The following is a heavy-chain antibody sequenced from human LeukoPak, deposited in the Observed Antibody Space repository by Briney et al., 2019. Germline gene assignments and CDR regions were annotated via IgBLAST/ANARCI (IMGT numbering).Heavy chain of an antibody. J-gene: IGHJ3*02. CDR3: ARDRVEMATIWDAFDI. CDR1: GGSISSYY. V-gene: IGHV4-59*01. Sequence: SETLSLTCTVSGGSISSYYWSWIRQPPGEGLEWIGYIYYSGSTNYNPSLKSRVTISVDTSKNQFSLKLSSVTAADTAVYYCARDRVEMATIWDAFDIWGQGTMVTVSS. D-gene: IGHD5-24*01. CDR2: IYYSGST.